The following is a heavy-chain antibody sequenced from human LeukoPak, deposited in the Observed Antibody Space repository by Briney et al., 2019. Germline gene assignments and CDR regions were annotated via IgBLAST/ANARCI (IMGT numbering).Heavy chain of an antibody. CDR3: ARDKRITGTTVGMDV. CDR2: IYHSGST. J-gene: IGHJ6*02. D-gene: IGHD1/OR15-1a*01. Sequence: PSGTLSLTCAVSGGSISSTNWWNWVRQPPGKGLEWIGQIYHSGSTNYNPSLKSRVTMSVVKSKNQFSLKLSSVTAADTAIYYCARDKRITGTTVGMDVWGQGTTVTVSS. CDR1: GGSISSTNW. V-gene: IGHV4-4*02.